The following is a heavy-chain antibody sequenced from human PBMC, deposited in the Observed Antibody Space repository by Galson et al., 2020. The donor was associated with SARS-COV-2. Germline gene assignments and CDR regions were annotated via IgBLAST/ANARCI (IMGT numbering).Heavy chain of an antibody. V-gene: IGHV4-34*01. CDR1: GGSFSGYS. J-gene: IGHJ6*03. D-gene: IGHD3-10*01. CDR3: ARGHRGVVPSPVLGVGLFYSYLYLDV. Sequence: SQTLSLTCAVYGGSFSGYSWTWVRQPPGKGLEWTGEINVGGNTNYSPSLRSRVTISVDTSKNQFSLNLKSVTAADTALYYCARGHRGVVPSPVLGVGLFYSYLYLDVWAKGTTVIVSS. CDR2: INVGGNT.